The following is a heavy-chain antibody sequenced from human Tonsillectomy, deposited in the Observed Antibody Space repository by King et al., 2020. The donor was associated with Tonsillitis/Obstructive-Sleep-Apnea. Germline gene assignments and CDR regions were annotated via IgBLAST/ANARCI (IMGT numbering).Heavy chain of an antibody. Sequence: VQLQQWGAGLLKPSETLSLTCGVYGGSFSGYYCSWIRQPPGKGLDWIGEINHSGSTDYNSSLQSRVTISRDTSKNQFFLRLTSVTAADTAVYYCGTNAGDYYYYMDVWGKGTTVTVSS. J-gene: IGHJ6*03. CDR1: GGSFSGYY. V-gene: IGHV4-34*01. CDR3: GTNAGDYYYYMDV. D-gene: IGHD2-2*01. CDR2: INHSGST.